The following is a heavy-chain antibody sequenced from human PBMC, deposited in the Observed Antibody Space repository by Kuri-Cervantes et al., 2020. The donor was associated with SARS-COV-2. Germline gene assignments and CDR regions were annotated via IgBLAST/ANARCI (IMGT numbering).Heavy chain of an antibody. V-gene: IGHV4-31*03. J-gene: IGHJ2*01. CDR3: ARGRIGYSSGWSYWYFDL. CDR2: IYYSEST. CDR1: GGSISSGGYY. D-gene: IGHD6-19*01. Sequence: LRLSCTVSGGSISSGGYYWSWIRQHPGKGLEWIGYIYYSESTYYNPSLKSRVTISVDTSKNQFSLKLSSVTAADTAVYYCARGRIGYSSGWSYWYFDLWGRGTLVTVSS.